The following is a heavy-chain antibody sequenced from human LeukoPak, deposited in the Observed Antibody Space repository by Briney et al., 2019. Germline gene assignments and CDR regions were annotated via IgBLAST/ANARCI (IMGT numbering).Heavy chain of an antibody. J-gene: IGHJ5*02. D-gene: IGHD2-21*02. Sequence: ASVKVSCKASGYTFTGYYMHWVRQAPGQGLEWMGWINPNSGGTNYAQKFQGRVTMTRDTSISTAYMELSRLRSDDTAVYYCARAPAYCGGDCYSWFDPWGRGTLVTVSS. V-gene: IGHV1-2*02. CDR1: GYTFTGYY. CDR3: ARAPAYCGGDCYSWFDP. CDR2: INPNSGGT.